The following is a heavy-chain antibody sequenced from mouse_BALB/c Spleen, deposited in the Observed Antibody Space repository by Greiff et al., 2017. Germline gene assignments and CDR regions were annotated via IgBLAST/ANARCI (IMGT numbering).Heavy chain of an antibody. D-gene: IGHD1-1*01. CDR1: GYAFSSYW. V-gene: IGHV1-80*01. CDR2: IYPGDGDT. CDR3: ARFITTVVAGMDY. Sequence: QVQLKESGAELVRPGSSVKISCKASGYAFSSYWMNWVKQRPGQGLEWIGQIYPGDGDTNYNGKFKGKATLTADKSSSTAYMQLSSLTSEDSAVYFCARFITTVVAGMDYWGQGTSVTVSS. J-gene: IGHJ4*01.